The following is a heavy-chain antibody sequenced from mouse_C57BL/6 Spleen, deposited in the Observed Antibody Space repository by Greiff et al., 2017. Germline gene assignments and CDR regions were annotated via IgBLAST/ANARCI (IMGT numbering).Heavy chain of an antibody. V-gene: IGHV3-6*01. Sequence: EVQLQQSGPGLVKPSQSLSLTCSVTGYSITSGYYWNWIRQFPGNKLEWMGYISYDGSNNYNPSLKNRISITRDTSKNQFFLKLNSVTTEDTATYYCARYDGYYGDYFDYWGQGTTLTVSS. D-gene: IGHD2-3*01. CDR2: ISYDGSN. J-gene: IGHJ2*01. CDR1: GYSITSGYY. CDR3: ARYDGYYGDYFDY.